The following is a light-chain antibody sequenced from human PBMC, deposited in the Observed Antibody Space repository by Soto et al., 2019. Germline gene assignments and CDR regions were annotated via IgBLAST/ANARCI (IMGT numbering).Light chain of an antibody. V-gene: IGKV1D-12*01. CDR3: QQAYSLPIT. CDR2: AAS. J-gene: IGKJ5*01. CDR1: QDIVAY. Sequence: DIPVTQSPSSVSASVGDRVTITCRASQDIVAYLAWYQHKPGRAPELLIRAASTLQSGVPSRFSGSGSGTDFTLTINSLQPEDFATYYCQQAYSLPITFGQGTRLDI.